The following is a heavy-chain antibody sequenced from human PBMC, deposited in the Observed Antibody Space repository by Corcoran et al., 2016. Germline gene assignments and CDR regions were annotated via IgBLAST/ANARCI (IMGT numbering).Heavy chain of an antibody. V-gene: IGHV1-46*01. CDR3: VRESVVVPAATSYGMDV. D-gene: IGHD2-2*01. J-gene: IGHJ6*02. CDR2: INPSGGST. Sequence: QVQLVQSGAEVKKPGASVKVSCKASGYTFTSYYMHWVRQAPGQGLEWMGIINPSGGSTSYAQKFQGRVTMTRDTSTSTGYMELSSLRSEDTAVDYCVRESVVVPAATSYGMDVWGQGTTVTVSS. CDR1: GYTFTSYY.